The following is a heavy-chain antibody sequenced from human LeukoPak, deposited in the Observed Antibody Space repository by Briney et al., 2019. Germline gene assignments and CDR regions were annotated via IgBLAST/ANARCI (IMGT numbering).Heavy chain of an antibody. CDR1: GGSIRGNY. J-gene: IGHJ4*02. CDR3: ARLERLGDYFDY. CDR2: IYYSGST. V-gene: IGHV4-59*08. D-gene: IGHD1-1*01. Sequence: SETLSLTCTVSGGSIRGNYWSWIRQPPGKGLEWIGYIYYSGSTNYNPSLKSRVTISVDTSKNQFSLKLSSVTAADTAVYYCARLERLGDYFDYWGQGTLVTVSS.